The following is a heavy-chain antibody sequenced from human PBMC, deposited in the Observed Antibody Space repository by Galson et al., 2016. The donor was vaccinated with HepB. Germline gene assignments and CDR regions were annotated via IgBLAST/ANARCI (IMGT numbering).Heavy chain of an antibody. CDR1: GYSFTSYW. V-gene: IGHV5-51*01. D-gene: IGHD3-10*01. CDR2: IYPGDSDT. Sequence: QSGAEVKKPGESLKISCEGSGYSFTSYWSGWVRQMPGKGLEWMGTIYPGDSDTRYSTSSQGKVTISADKSISAAYLQWNSLKASDTAIYYCARRSSDAFDIWGQGTMVTVSS. J-gene: IGHJ3*02. CDR3: ARRSSDAFDI.